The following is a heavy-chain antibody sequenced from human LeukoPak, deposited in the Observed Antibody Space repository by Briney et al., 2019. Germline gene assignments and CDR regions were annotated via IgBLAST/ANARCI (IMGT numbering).Heavy chain of an antibody. Sequence: PSETLSLTCTVSGDSISSGNWYWTWIRQPPGKGLEWIGSLYYSGSTYYNPSLKSGVTISVDRSRNQFSLKLRSVTAADTAVYFCSKGGGVTVSDTWGQGTLVTVSS. CDR2: LYYSGST. J-gene: IGHJ4*02. V-gene: IGHV4-39*01. CDR3: SKGGGVTVSDT. CDR1: GDSISSGNWY. D-gene: IGHD6-19*01.